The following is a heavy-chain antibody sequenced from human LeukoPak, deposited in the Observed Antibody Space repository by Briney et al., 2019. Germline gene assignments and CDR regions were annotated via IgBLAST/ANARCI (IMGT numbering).Heavy chain of an antibody. J-gene: IGHJ6*02. CDR1: GFTFSSYG. CDR3: AKDVFEIMITFGGVIPRSYYYGMDV. Sequence: GGSLRLSCAASGFTFSSYGTHWVRQAPGKGLEWVAFIRYDGSNKYYADSVKGRFTISRDNSKNTLYLQMNSLRAEDTAVYYCAKDVFEIMITFGGVIPRSYYYGMDVWGQGTTVTVS. CDR2: IRYDGSNK. V-gene: IGHV3-30*02. D-gene: IGHD3-16*02.